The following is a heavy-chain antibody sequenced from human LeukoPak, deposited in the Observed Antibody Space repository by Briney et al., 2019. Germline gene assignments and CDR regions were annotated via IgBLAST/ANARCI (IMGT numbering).Heavy chain of an antibody. D-gene: IGHD6-6*01. J-gene: IGHJ6*02. CDR1: GGSISSYY. Sequence: SETLSLTCTVSGGSISSYYWSWIRQPPGKGLEWIGYIYYSGSTNYNPSLKSRDTISVDTSKNQFSLKLSSVTAADTAVYYCARNKSGGVAARRYYYYGMDVWGQGTTVTVSS. V-gene: IGHV4-59*08. CDR3: ARNKSGGVAARRYYYYGMDV. CDR2: IYYSGST.